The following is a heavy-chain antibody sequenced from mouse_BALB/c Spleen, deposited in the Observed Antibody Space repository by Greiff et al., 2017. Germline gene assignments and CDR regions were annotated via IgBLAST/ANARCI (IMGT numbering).Heavy chain of an antibody. Sequence: DVQLVESGGGLVKPGGSLKLSCAASGFTFSSYAMSWVRQSPEKRLEWVAEISSGGSYTYYPDTVTGRFTISRDNAKNTLYLEMSSLRSEDTAMYYCARDRTGAMDYWGQGTSVTGSS. CDR2: ISSGGSYT. CDR1: GFTFSSYA. V-gene: IGHV5-9-4*01. CDR3: ARDRTGAMDY. J-gene: IGHJ4*01.